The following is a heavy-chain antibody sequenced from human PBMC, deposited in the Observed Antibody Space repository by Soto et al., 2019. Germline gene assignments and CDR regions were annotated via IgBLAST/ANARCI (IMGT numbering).Heavy chain of an antibody. V-gene: IGHV1-69*13. CDR2: IIPIFGTA. D-gene: IGHD5-12*01. CDR1: GGTFSSYA. CDR3: ARVGRGYEYYFDY. J-gene: IGHJ4*02. Sequence: ASVKVSCKASGGTFSSYAISWVRQAPGQGLEWMGGIIPIFGTANYAQKFQGRVTITADESTSTAYMELSSLRSEDTAVYYCARVGRGYEYYFDYWGQGTLVTVS.